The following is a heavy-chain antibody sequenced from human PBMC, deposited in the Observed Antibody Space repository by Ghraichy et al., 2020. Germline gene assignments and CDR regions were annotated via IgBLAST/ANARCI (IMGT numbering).Heavy chain of an antibody. CDR1: GFTFSSYS. J-gene: IGHJ4*02. V-gene: IGHV3-21*01. CDR3: ARVQDAYDSSGYYLGYYFDY. D-gene: IGHD3-22*01. Sequence: GGSLRLSCAASGFTFSSYSMNWVRQAPGKGLEWVSSISSSSSYIYYADSVKGRFIISRDNAKNSLYLQMNSLRAEDTAVYYCARVQDAYDSSGYYLGYYFDYWGQGTLVTVSS. CDR2: ISSSSSYI.